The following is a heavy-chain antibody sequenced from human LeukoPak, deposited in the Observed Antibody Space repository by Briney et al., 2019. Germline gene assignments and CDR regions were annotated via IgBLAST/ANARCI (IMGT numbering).Heavy chain of an antibody. CDR2: ISSSSSYI. Sequence: GGSLRPSCAASGFTFSSYSMNWVRQAPGKGLEWVSSISSSSSYIYYADSVKGRFTISRDNAKNSLYLQMNSLRAEDTAVYYCARWGIAAAGTKFDYWGQGTLVTVSS. J-gene: IGHJ4*02. CDR3: ARWGIAAAGTKFDY. D-gene: IGHD6-13*01. CDR1: GFTFSSYS. V-gene: IGHV3-21*01.